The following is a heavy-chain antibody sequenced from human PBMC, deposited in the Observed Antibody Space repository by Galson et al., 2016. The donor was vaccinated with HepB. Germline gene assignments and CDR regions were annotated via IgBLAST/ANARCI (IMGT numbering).Heavy chain of an antibody. Sequence: SLRLSCAVSGFTFSIYAMSWVRQAPGKGLEWVSAISSSGDRVYYAYSVKGRFTISRDNSKNTLYLQMNSLRAEDAAVYYCAKDGGTGYGGSSRAAYYCDYRGQGTLVTVSS. D-gene: IGHD6-6*01. CDR3: AKDGGTGYGGSSRAAYYCDY. J-gene: IGHJ4*02. CDR2: ISSSGDRV. CDR1: GFTFSIYA. V-gene: IGHV3-23*01.